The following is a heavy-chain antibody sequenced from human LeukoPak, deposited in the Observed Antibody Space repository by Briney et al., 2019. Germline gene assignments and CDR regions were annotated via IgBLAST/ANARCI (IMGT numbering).Heavy chain of an antibody. CDR3: ARVPGVVAATYYYYGMDV. Sequence: GRSLRLSCAASGFTFSSYGMHWVRQAPGKGLEWVAAIWYDGSNKYYADSVKGRFTISRDNSKNTLYLQMNSLRAEDTAVYYCARVPGVVAATYYYYGMDVWGQGTTVTVSS. CDR2: IWYDGSNK. J-gene: IGHJ6*02. CDR1: GFTFSSYG. D-gene: IGHD2-15*01. V-gene: IGHV3-33*01.